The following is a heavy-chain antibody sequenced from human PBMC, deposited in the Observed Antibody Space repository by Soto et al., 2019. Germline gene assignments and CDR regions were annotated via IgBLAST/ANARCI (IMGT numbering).Heavy chain of an antibody. CDR1: GYTFTGYY. Sequence: ASVKVSCKASGYTFTGYYMHWVRQAPGQGLEWMGWINPNSGGTNYAQKFQGWVTMTRDTSISTAYMELSRLRSDDTAVYYCARERSTAMYYYYGMHVWGQGTTVTVSS. V-gene: IGHV1-2*04. J-gene: IGHJ6*02. CDR2: INPNSGGT. CDR3: ARERSTAMYYYYGMHV. D-gene: IGHD2-2*01.